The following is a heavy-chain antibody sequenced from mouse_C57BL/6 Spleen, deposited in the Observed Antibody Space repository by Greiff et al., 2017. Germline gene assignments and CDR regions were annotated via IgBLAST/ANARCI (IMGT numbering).Heavy chain of an antibody. CDR1: GFTFSDYG. V-gene: IGHV5-17*01. CDR3: ARTNWDGWFAY. J-gene: IGHJ3*01. Sequence: EVMLVESGGGLVKPGGSLKLSCAASGFTFSDYGMHWVRQAPEKGLEWVAYISSGSSTNYYADTVKGRFTISRDNAKNTLFLQMTSLRSEDTAMYYCARTNWDGWFAYWGQGTLVTVSA. CDR2: ISSGSSTN. D-gene: IGHD4-1*01.